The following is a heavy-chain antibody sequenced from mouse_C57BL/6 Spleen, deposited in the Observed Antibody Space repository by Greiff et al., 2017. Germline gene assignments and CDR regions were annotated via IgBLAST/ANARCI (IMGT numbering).Heavy chain of an antibody. CDR2: IRNKANGDTT. Sequence: EVMLVESGGGLVQPGGSLSLSCAASGFTFTDYYMSWVRQPPGKALEWLGFIRNKANGDTTEYSASVKGRFTISRDKSQSILYLQMNALRAEDSATYCCARVTGTEAWFAYWGQGTLVTVSA. J-gene: IGHJ3*01. CDR3: ARVTGTEAWFAY. CDR1: GFTFTDYY. D-gene: IGHD4-1*01. V-gene: IGHV7-3*01.